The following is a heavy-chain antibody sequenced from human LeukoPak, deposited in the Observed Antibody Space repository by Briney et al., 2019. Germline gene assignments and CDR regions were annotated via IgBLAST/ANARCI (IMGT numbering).Heavy chain of an antibody. CDR1: GYTFTGYY. CDR2: INPNSGGT. Sequence: APVKVSCKASGYTFTGYYMHWVRQAPGQGLEWMGWINPNSGGTNYAQKFQGRVTMTRDTSISTAYMELSRLRSDDTAVYYCARGDQYDSNAFDIWGQGTMVTVSS. V-gene: IGHV1-2*02. CDR3: ARGDQYDSNAFDI. J-gene: IGHJ3*02. D-gene: IGHD3-3*01.